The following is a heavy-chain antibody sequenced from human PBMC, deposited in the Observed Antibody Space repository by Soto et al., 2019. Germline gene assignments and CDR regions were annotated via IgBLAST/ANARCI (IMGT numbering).Heavy chain of an antibody. V-gene: IGHV3-30*18. D-gene: IGHD1-7*01. J-gene: IGHJ4*02. Sequence: QVQLVESGGGVVQPGRSLRLSCAASGFTFSSYGMHWVRQAPGKGLEWVAVISYDGSNKYYADSVKGRVTISRDNSKNTLYLQMNSLRAEDTAVYYCAKDLTGTTFDYWGQGTLVTVSS. CDR1: GFTFSSYG. CDR3: AKDLTGTTFDY. CDR2: ISYDGSNK.